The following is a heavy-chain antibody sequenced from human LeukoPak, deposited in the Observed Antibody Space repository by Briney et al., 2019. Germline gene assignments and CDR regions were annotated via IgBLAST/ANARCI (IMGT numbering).Heavy chain of an antibody. CDR1: GLTFTSYA. V-gene: IGHV3-23*01. J-gene: IGHJ4*02. CDR3: AKGVLRYFDY. Sequence: GGSLRLSCAASGLTFTSYAMSWVRQAPGKGLEWVSAISGSGGSTYYADSVKGRFTISRDNSKNTLYLQMNSLRAEDTAVYYCAKGVLRYFDYWGQGTLVAVSS. CDR2: ISGSGGST. D-gene: IGHD3-9*01.